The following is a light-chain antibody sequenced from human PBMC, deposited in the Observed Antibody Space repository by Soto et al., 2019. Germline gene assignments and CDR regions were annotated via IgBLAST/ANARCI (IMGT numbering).Light chain of an antibody. J-gene: IGKJ1*01. CDR1: QNINTW. CDR3: QQFHLYAA. V-gene: IGKV1-5*03. CDR2: KAS. Sequence: IQMTQSPSTMSASIGDRVTITCRASQNINTWLAWYQQKPGKVPKLLIYKASNLESGVPSRFSGSGSGTEFTLTISSLQPDGFATYYCQQFHLYAAFGQGTKVDIK.